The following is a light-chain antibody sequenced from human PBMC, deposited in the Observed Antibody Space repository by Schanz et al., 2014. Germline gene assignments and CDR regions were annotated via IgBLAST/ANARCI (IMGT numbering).Light chain of an antibody. V-gene: IGKV3-20*01. CDR2: GAS. J-gene: IGKJ1*01. Sequence: EIVLTQSPGTLSLSPGERGTLSCRASQTVSANSLAWYQQRPGQAPRLLIYGASSRAAGVPDRFRGSGSGTDFSLTVSRLEPEDFAVYYCQQYGSSPSTFGQGTKVEMK. CDR3: QQYGSSPST. CDR1: QTVSANS.